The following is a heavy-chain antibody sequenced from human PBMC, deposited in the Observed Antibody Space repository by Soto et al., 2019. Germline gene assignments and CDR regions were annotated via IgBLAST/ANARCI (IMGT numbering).Heavy chain of an antibody. CDR2: IIPIFGTA. CDR3: ARDRLEQQLFNWFDP. V-gene: IGHV1-69*01. J-gene: IGHJ5*02. D-gene: IGHD6-13*01. Sequence: QVQLVQSGAEVKQPGSSVKVSCKASGGTFSSYAISWVRQAPGQGLEWMGGIIPIFGTANYAQKFQGRVTITADESTSTAYMELSSLRSEDTAVYYCARDRLEQQLFNWFDPWGQGTLVTVSS. CDR1: GGTFSSYA.